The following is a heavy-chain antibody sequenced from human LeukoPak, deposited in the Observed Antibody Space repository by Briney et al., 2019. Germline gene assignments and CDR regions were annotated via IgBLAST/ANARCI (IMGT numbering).Heavy chain of an antibody. D-gene: IGHD5-24*01. CDR1: GFTFSSYS. CDR2: ISSSSSYI. V-gene: IGHV3-21*01. J-gene: IGHJ6*02. Sequence: PGGSLRLSCAASGFTFSSYSMNWVRQAPGKGLEWVSSISSSSSYIYYADSVKGRFTISRDNAKNSLYLQMNSLRAEDTAVYYCARDLEVATIDYYSGMDVWGQGTTVTVSS. CDR3: ARDLEVATIDYYSGMDV.